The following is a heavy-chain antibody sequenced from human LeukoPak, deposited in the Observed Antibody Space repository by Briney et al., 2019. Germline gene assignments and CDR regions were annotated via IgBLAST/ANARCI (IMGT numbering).Heavy chain of an antibody. CDR3: ARDFIVVVPAAISLGY. D-gene: IGHD2-2*02. CDR1: GYTFTSYG. V-gene: IGHV1-18*01. J-gene: IGHJ4*02. CDR2: ISAYNGNT. Sequence: ASVKVSCKASGYTFTSYGISWVRQALGQGLEWMGWISAYNGNTNYAQKLQGRVTMTTDTSTSTAYMELRSLRSDDTAVYYCARDFIVVVPAAISLGYWGQGTLVTVSS.